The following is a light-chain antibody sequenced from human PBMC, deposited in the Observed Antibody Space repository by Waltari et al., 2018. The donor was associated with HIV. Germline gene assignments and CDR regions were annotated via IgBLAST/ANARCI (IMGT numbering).Light chain of an antibody. CDR3: AAWDGSLNGHVV. V-gene: IGLV1-44*01. CDR1: SSNIGSNT. CDR2: SNN. Sequence: QSVLTQPPSASGTPGQRVTISCSGSSSNIGSNTVNWYQQLPGTAPKLLIYSNNQRPSGVPDRCSGSKSGTSASLAISGLQSEDEADYYCAAWDGSLNGHVVFGGGTKLTVL. J-gene: IGLJ2*01.